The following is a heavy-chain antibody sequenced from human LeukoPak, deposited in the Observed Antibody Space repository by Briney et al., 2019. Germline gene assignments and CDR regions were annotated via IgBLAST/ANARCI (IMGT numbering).Heavy chain of an antibody. J-gene: IGHJ6*04. CDR3: AREVRFYSNYVIDV. D-gene: IGHD4-11*01. CDR1: GYTFTGYY. Sequence: ASVKVSCKASGYTFTGYYMHWVRQAPGQGLEWMGWINPNSGGTNYAQKFQGRVTMTRDTSISTAYMELSRLGSDDTAVYYCAREVRFYSNYVIDVWGKGTTVTVSS. V-gene: IGHV1-2*02. CDR2: INPNSGGT.